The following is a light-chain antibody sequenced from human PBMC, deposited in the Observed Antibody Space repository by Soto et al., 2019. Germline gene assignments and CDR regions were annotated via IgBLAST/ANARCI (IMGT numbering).Light chain of an antibody. CDR2: EVT. Sequence: QSALTQPASESGSPGQSITISCTGTSSDVGGYNYVSWYQQHPGKAPKLMIYEVTNRPSGISDRFSASKSGNTASLTISGLQAEDEADYYCNSYTTSSTLVFGGGTQLTVL. V-gene: IGLV2-14*01. CDR1: SSDVGGYNY. J-gene: IGLJ2*01. CDR3: NSYTTSSTLV.